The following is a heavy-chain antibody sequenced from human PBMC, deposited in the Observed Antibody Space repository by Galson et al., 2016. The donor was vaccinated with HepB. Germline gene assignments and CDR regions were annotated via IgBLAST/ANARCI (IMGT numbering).Heavy chain of an antibody. CDR2: MTSSGGGT. V-gene: IGHV1-46*01. CDR1: GYTFTNYY. CDR3: ARGIVDSTHYFDY. D-gene: IGHD1-26*01. Sequence: SVKVSCKASGYTFTNYYIHWVRQAPGQGLEWMGIMTSSGGGTRNAQKFQGRVTMTRDTSTSTVYMELSSLRSEDTAVYYCARGIVDSTHYFDYWGQGTLVTVSS. J-gene: IGHJ4*02.